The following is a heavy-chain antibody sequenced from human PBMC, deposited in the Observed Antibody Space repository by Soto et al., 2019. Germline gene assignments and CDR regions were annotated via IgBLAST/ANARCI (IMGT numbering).Heavy chain of an antibody. Sequence: QVPLVQSGAEVKKPGSSVKVSCKASGGTFSSYAISWVRQAPGQGLEWMGGIIPIFGTANYAQKFQGRVTITADESTSTAYMELSSLRSEDTAVYYCARGVIPRGNSSWYYFDYWGQGTLVTVSS. CDR1: GGTFSSYA. J-gene: IGHJ4*02. V-gene: IGHV1-69*01. D-gene: IGHD6-13*01. CDR3: ARGVIPRGNSSWYYFDY. CDR2: IIPIFGTA.